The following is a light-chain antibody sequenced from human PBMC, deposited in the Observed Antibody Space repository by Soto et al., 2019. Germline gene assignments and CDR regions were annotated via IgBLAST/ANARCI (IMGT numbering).Light chain of an antibody. V-gene: IGKV3-20*01. CDR2: GAS. Sequence: PGERATLSFRSSQSVRSNYLAWYQHIPGQAPSLLIYGASTRATGIPDRFSGSGSGTDLTLTLRRMEPEDFAVYYCQQFDRLLTAWTFGQGPEVE. CDR1: QSVRSNY. J-gene: IGKJ1*01. CDR3: QQFDRLLTAWT.